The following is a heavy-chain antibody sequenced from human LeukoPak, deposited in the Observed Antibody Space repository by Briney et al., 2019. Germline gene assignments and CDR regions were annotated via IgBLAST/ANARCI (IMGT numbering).Heavy chain of an antibody. CDR1: GFTFSSYG. CDR2: VIDTGAAT. V-gene: IGHV3-23*01. J-gene: IGHJ4*02. D-gene: IGHD2-8*02. CDR3: AKDHCTVTDCFAGFDY. Sequence: GGSLRLSCAASGFTFSSYGMSWARQAPGKGLEWVSGVIDTGAATYYADSVKGRFTISRDNSRNTLYLQMNSLRVEDTAIYYCAKDHCTVTDCFAGFDYWGQGILVTVSS.